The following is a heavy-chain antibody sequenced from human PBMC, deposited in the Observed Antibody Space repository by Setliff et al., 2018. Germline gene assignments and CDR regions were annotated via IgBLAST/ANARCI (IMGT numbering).Heavy chain of an antibody. CDR3: ARGPLDFVVVPAAAKFDY. J-gene: IGHJ4*02. Sequence: SVKVSCKASGGTFSSYAISWVRQAPGQGLEWMGGIIPMFSTTNYAQKFHGRVTIITDESTSTAYMELSSLTSDDTAVYYCARGPLDFVVVPAAAKFDYWGQGTLVTVSS. V-gene: IGHV1-69*05. D-gene: IGHD2-2*01. CDR2: IIPMFSTT. CDR1: GGTFSSYA.